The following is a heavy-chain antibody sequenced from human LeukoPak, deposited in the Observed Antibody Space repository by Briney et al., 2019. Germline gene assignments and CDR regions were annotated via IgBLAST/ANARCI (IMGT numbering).Heavy chain of an antibody. CDR3: AKGGKYYYDSSGYSQD. CDR2: ISGSGGST. J-gene: IGHJ4*02. D-gene: IGHD3-22*01. CDR1: GFTFSSYA. Sequence: GGPLRLSCAASGFTFSSYAMSWVRQAPGKGLEWVSAISGSGGSTYYADSVKGRFTISRDNSKNTLYLQMNSLRAEDTAVYYCAKGGKYYYDSSGYSQDWGQGTLVTVYS. V-gene: IGHV3-23*01.